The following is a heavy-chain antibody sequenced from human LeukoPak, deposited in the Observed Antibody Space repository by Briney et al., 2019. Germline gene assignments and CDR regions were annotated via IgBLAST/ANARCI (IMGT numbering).Heavy chain of an antibody. J-gene: IGHJ4*02. Sequence: PGGSLRLSCAASGFTFSSYAMSWARQAPGKGLEWVSGISGNGGTTYFADSVKGRFTISRDNSKNTVYLQMNSLRAEDTAVYYCARQVRVSDYWGQGTLVTVSS. V-gene: IGHV3-23*01. CDR3: ARQVRVSDY. D-gene: IGHD2-21*01. CDR1: GFTFSSYA. CDR2: ISGNGGTT.